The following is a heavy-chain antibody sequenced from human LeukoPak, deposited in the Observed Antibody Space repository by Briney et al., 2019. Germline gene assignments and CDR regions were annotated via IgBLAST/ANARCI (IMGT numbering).Heavy chain of an antibody. D-gene: IGHD2-2*01. Sequence: PGGSLRLSCAASGFTFSSYAMSWVRQAPGKGLEWVSAISGSGGSTYYADSVKGRFTISRDNSKNTLYLQMNGLRAEDTAVYYRAKGYCSSTSCYGTAMVRDYWGQGTLVTVSS. CDR2: ISGSGGST. CDR3: AKGYCSSTSCYGTAMVRDY. J-gene: IGHJ4*02. CDR1: GFTFSSYA. V-gene: IGHV3-23*01.